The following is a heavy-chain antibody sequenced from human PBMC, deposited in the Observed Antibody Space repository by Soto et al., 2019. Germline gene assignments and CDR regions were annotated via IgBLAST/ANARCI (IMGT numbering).Heavy chain of an antibody. CDR2: ISYDGSNK. CDR3: AQDWWFGEYFDY. D-gene: IGHD3-10*01. J-gene: IGHJ4*02. Sequence: QVQLVESGGGVVQPGRSLRLSCAASGFTFSSYGMHWVRQAPGKGLEWVAVISYDGSNKYYADSVKGRITISRDNSKNTLYLQMNSLRAEDTAVYYCAQDWWFGEYFDYWGQGTLVTVSS. CDR1: GFTFSSYG. V-gene: IGHV3-30*18.